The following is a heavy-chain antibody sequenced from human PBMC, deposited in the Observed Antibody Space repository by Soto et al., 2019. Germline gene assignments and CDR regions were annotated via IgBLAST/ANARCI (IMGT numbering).Heavy chain of an antibody. V-gene: IGHV5-51*01. Sequence: EVQLVQSGAEVKKPGESLKISCKAFGYTFTNHWIGWVRQMPGKGLEWMGIIFPDDSDSKYSPSFQVQVTFSVDKSISTPYLQWGSLKASHTAMYYCVRQMYDSIVIRSDIWGRGTRVTVSS. CDR1: GYTFTNHW. CDR2: IFPDDSDS. CDR3: VRQMYDSIVIRSDI. J-gene: IGHJ4*02. D-gene: IGHD3-22*01.